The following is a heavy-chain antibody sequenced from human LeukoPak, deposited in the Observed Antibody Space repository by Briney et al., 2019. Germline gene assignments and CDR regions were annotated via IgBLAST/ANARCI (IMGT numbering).Heavy chain of an antibody. J-gene: IGHJ5*02. V-gene: IGHV4-4*02. CDR1: GGSISSSNW. Sequence: PSETLSLTCAVSGGSISSSNWWSWVRQPPGKGLEWIGEIYHSGSTNYNPSLKSRVTISVDKSKNQFSLKLSSVTAADTAVYYCARVRISSSGLIFDPWGQGTLVTVSS. CDR3: ARVRISSSGLIFDP. CDR2: IYHSGST. D-gene: IGHD6-13*01.